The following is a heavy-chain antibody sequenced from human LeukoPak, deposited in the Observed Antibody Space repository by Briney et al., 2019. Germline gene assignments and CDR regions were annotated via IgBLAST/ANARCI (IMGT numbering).Heavy chain of an antibody. V-gene: IGHV4-4*07. Sequence: SETLSLTCTVSGGSISSYYWSWIRQPAGKGLEWIGRICTSGSTNYHPSLRGRVTMSVDTSKNQFSLKLSSVTAADTAVYYCAREGFWSGYYDDAFDIWGQGTMVTVSS. D-gene: IGHD3-3*01. CDR1: GGSISSYY. J-gene: IGHJ3*02. CDR2: ICTSGST. CDR3: AREGFWSGYYDDAFDI.